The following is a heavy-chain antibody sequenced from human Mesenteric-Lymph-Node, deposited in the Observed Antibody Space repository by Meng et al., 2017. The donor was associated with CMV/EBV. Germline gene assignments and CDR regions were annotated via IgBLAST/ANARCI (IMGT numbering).Heavy chain of an antibody. J-gene: IGHJ4*02. CDR2: INTNTGNP. Sequence: KVSCTASSYTFTSYAMNWVRQAPGQGLEWMGWINTNTGNPTYARGFTGRFVFSLDTSVSTAYLQISSLKAEDTAVYYCARDRVGDALTWGQGTLVTVSS. D-gene: IGHD3-16*01. CDR1: SYTFTSYA. V-gene: IGHV7-4-1*02. CDR3: ARDRVGDALT.